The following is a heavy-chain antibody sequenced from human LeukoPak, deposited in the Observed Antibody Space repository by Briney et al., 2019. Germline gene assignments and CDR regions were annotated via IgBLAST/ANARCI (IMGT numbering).Heavy chain of an antibody. Sequence: ASVKVSCKASGYTFTSCDINWVRQATGQGLEWMGWMNPNSGNTGYAQKFQGRVTMTRNTSISTAYMELSSLRSEDTAVYYCARVLPFYYSGGSCYSFMDVWGQGTTVTVSS. J-gene: IGHJ6*02. CDR3: ARVLPFYYSGGSCYSFMDV. CDR1: GYTFTSCD. V-gene: IGHV1-8*01. CDR2: MNPNSGNT. D-gene: IGHD2-15*01.